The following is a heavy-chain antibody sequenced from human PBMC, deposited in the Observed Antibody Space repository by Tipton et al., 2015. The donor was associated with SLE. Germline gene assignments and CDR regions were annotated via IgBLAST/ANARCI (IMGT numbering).Heavy chain of an antibody. CDR1: GGSISSYY. D-gene: IGHD6-19*01. CDR2: IYTSGST. CDR3: AREGGSSGWSYYFDY. Sequence: TLSLTCTVSGGSISSYYWSWIRQPAGKGLEWIGRIYTSGSTNYNPSPKSRVTMSVDTSKNQFSLKLSSVTAADTAVYYCAREGGSSGWSYYFDYWGQGTLVTVSS. J-gene: IGHJ4*02. V-gene: IGHV4-4*07.